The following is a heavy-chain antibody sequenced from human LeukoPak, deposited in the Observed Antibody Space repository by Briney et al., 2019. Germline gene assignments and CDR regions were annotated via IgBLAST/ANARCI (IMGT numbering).Heavy chain of an antibody. CDR2: IIPILGIA. J-gene: IGHJ4*02. CDR3: ARSLEGSATTSVFDY. CDR1: GGTFSSYA. V-gene: IGHV1-69*04. Sequence: SVKVSCKASGGTFSSYAISWVRQAPGQGLEWMGRIIPILGIANYAQKFQGRVTITADKSTSTAYMELSSLRSEDTAVYYCARSLEGSATTSVFDYWGQGTLVTVSS. D-gene: IGHD3-3*01.